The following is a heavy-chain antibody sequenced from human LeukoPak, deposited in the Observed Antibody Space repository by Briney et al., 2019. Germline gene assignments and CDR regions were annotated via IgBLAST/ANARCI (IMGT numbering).Heavy chain of an antibody. CDR3: ARGAAAGTFGMDV. D-gene: IGHD6-13*01. Sequence: GSLRLSCAASGFTFSSYDMHWVRQATGKGLEWVSAIGTAGDTYYPGSVKGRFTISRENAKNSLYLQMNSLRAGDTVVYYCARGAAAGTFGMDVWGQGTTVTVSS. CDR1: GFTFSSYD. V-gene: IGHV3-13*01. J-gene: IGHJ6*02. CDR2: IGTAGDT.